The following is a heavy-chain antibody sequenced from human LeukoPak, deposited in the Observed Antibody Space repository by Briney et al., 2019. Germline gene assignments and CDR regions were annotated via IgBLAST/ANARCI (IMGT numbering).Heavy chain of an antibody. J-gene: IGHJ4*02. CDR3: ARLSYYDFWSGYEGCFDY. CDR2: IYYSGST. V-gene: IGHV4-59*01. Sequence: PSETLSLTCTVSGGSISSYYWSWLRQPPGKGLEWIGYIYYSGSTNYNPSLKSRVTISVDTSKNQFSLKLSSVTAADTAVYYCARLSYYDFWSGYEGCFDYWGQGTLVTVSS. CDR1: GGSISSYY. D-gene: IGHD3-3*01.